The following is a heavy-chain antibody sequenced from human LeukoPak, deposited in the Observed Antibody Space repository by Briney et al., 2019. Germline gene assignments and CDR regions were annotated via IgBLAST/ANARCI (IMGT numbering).Heavy chain of an antibody. J-gene: IGHJ6*03. CDR2: ISGSGGST. CDR3: AKGSEMIVVVNFYMDV. V-gene: IGHV3-23*01. D-gene: IGHD3-22*01. Sequence: GGSLRLSCAASGFTFSSYAMSWVRQAPWKGLEWVSAISGSGGSTYYADSVKGRFTISRDNSKNTLYLQMNSLRAEDTAVYYCAKGSEMIVVVNFYMDVWGKGTTVTVSS. CDR1: GFTFSSYA.